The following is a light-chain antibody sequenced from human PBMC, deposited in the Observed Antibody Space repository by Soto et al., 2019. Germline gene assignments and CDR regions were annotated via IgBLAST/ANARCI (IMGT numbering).Light chain of an antibody. Sequence: EIVMTQSPATLSVSPGERATLSCRASQSITSNLAWYQQRPGLAPRLLIHGASTRAAGIPDRFSGSGSGTEFTLTISGLQSDDFAVYYCQQFNNWPPWTFGQGTKVDIK. CDR2: GAS. CDR1: QSITSN. J-gene: IGKJ1*01. V-gene: IGKV3-15*01. CDR3: QQFNNWPPWT.